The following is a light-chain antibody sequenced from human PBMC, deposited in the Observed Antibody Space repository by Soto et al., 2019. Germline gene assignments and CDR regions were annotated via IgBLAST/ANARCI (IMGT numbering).Light chain of an antibody. CDR3: QQRSDWPLIT. CDR2: DAF. J-gene: IGKJ4*01. CDR1: QSVSSQ. V-gene: IGKV3-11*01. Sequence: EIVLAQSPDTLSLSPGERATLSCRASQSVSSQLAWYQQKPGQAPRLLIYDAFNRATGIPARFSGSGSGTDFTLTISSLEPEDCAVYYCQQRSDWPLITFGGGTKVEIK.